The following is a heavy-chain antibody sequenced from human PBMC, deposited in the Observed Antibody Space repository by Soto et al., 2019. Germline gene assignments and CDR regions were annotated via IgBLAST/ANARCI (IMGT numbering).Heavy chain of an antibody. J-gene: IGHJ4*02. CDR3: ARDGIAGYYFDY. Sequence: GGSLRLSCAASGFTFSSYAMHWVRQAPGKGLEWVAVISYDGSNKYYADSVKGRFTISRDNSKNTLYLQMNSLRAEDTAVYYCARDGIAGYYFDYWGQGTLVTSPQ. CDR2: ISYDGSNK. D-gene: IGHD2-21*01. CDR1: GFTFSSYA. V-gene: IGHV3-30-3*01.